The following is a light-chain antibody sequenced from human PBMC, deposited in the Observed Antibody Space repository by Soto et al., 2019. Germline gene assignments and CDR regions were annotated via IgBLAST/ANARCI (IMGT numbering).Light chain of an antibody. J-gene: IGKJ4*01. CDR2: DAL. CDR1: QSVSSN. Sequence: EIVLTQSPATLSLTPGERATLSCRASQSVSSNLVWYQQKPGQAPRLLIYDALNRASGIPARFSGSGSGTDFTLTISSLEPEDFAVYCCQQRSNWPLTFGGGTKVEIK. CDR3: QQRSNWPLT. V-gene: IGKV3-11*01.